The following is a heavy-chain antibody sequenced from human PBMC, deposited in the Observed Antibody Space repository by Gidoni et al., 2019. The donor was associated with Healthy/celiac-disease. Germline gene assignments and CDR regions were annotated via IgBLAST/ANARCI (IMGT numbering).Heavy chain of an antibody. Sequence: EVQLLESGGGLVHPGGSHRLPCAASGFTISSYAMTWVRQAPGKGLALISAISGSGGSRYYADSVKGRFTISRDNSKNTLYLQMNSLRAEDTAVYYCAKSYDFWSGGVSYWGQGTLVTVSS. CDR2: ISGSGGSR. CDR1: GFTISSYA. CDR3: AKSYDFWSGGVSY. D-gene: IGHD3-3*01. J-gene: IGHJ4*02. V-gene: IGHV3-23*01.